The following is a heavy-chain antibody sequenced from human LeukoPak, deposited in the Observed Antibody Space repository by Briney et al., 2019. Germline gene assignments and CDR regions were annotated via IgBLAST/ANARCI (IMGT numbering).Heavy chain of an antibody. CDR3: AKDSPPTSEWLPDY. CDR1: GFTFSSYW. Sequence: GGSLRLSCAASGFTFSSYWMSWVRQAPGKGLEWVANIKQDGSEKYYVDSVKGRFTISRDNSQNTLYLQVDSLRVDDTAVYYCAKDSPPTSEWLPDYWGQGTLVTISS. CDR2: IKQDGSEK. V-gene: IGHV3-7*01. D-gene: IGHD5-12*01. J-gene: IGHJ4*02.